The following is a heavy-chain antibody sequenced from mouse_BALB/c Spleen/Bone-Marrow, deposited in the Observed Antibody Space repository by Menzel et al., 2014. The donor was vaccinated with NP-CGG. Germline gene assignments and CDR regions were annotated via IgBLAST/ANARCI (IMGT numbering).Heavy chain of an antibody. CDR3: ARSLYPRAMDY. CDR2: IRNKANGYTT. D-gene: IGHD2-1*01. V-gene: IGHV7-3*02. J-gene: IGHJ4*01. CDR1: GFTFTDYY. Sequence: EVNLVESGGGLVQPGGSLRLSCATSGFTFTDYYMSWVRQPPGKALEWLGFIRNKANGYTTEYSASVKGRFTISRDNSQSTLYLQMNTLRAEDSATYYCARSLYPRAMDYWGQGTSVTVSS.